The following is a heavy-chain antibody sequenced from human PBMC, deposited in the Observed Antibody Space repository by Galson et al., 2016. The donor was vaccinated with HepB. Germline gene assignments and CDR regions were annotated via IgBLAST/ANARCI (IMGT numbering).Heavy chain of an antibody. CDR2: LGFRGAT. D-gene: IGHD3-3*01. V-gene: IGHV3-23*01. CDR1: GFTFSNYV. J-gene: IGHJ4*02. CDR3: VKDLEGALAGDY. Sequence: SLRLSCAASGFTFSNYVMNWVRQAPGKGLEWVSTLGFRGATYYADSVKGRFTISRDNSRSTVDLQMNSLRVEDTALYYCVKDLEGALAGDYWGQGTQVTVSS.